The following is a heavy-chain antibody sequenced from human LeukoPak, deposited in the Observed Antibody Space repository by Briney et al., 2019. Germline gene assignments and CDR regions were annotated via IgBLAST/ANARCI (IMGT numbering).Heavy chain of an antibody. D-gene: IGHD6-19*01. CDR3: ARVSSGEQWLAFDY. Sequence: QAGGSLRLSCAASGFTFSSYTMSWVRQAPGKGLEWVSAITGSGDNTYYADSVKGRFTISRDNAKNTLYLQMNSLRAEDTAVYYCARVSSGEQWLAFDYWGQGTLVTVFS. CDR2: ITGSGDNT. V-gene: IGHV3-23*01. CDR1: GFTFSSYT. J-gene: IGHJ4*02.